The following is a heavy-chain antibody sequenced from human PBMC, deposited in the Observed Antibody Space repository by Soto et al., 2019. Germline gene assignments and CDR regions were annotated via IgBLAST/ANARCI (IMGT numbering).Heavy chain of an antibody. V-gene: IGHV3-23*01. J-gene: IGHJ4*02. CDR1: GFTFSSYA. CDR3: AKDSPSKSTLYYDSSGYYIY. Sequence: GSLRLSCAASGFTFSSYAMSWVRQAPGKGLEWVSAISGSGGSTYYADSVKGRFTISRDNSKNTLYLQMNSLRAEDTAVYYCAKDSPSKSTLYYDSSGYYIYWGQGTLVTVSS. CDR2: ISGSGGST. D-gene: IGHD3-22*01.